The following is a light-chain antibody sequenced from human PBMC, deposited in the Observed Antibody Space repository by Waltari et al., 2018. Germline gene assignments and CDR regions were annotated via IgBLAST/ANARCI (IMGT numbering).Light chain of an antibody. CDR2: DAS. J-gene: IGKJ2*01. CDR3: QQYNNWPPYT. CDR1: QSVGTN. Sequence: EIVMTQSPATLSVSPGERATLSCRASQSVGTNLAWYQQKPGQAPRLLIYDASTRATGIPARFSGSGSGTEFTLTINSLQSEDFAVYYCQQYNNWPPYTFGQGTQLDIK. V-gene: IGKV3-15*01.